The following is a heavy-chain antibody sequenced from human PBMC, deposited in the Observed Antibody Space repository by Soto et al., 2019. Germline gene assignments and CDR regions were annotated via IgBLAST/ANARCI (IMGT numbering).Heavy chain of an antibody. CDR1: GFTFSNAW. CDR2: IKSKTDGGTT. Sequence: GGSLRLSCAASGFTFSNAWMSLVRQAPGKGLECVGRIKSKTDGGTTDYAAPVKGRFTISRDDSKNTLYLQMNSLKTQDTAVYYCTTDIRGYSYGYIAFDYWGQGTLVTVSS. CDR3: TTDIRGYSYGYIAFDY. V-gene: IGHV3-15*01. J-gene: IGHJ4*02. D-gene: IGHD5-18*01.